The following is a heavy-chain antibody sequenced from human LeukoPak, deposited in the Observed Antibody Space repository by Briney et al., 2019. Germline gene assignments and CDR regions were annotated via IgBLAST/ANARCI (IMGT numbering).Heavy chain of an antibody. V-gene: IGHV7-4-1*02. CDR2: INTNTGNP. J-gene: IGHJ4*02. D-gene: IGHD3-9*01. CDR1: GYTSTSYA. Sequence: ASVKVSCKASGYTSTSYAMNWVRQAPGQGLEWMGWINTNTGNPTYAQGFTGRFVFSLDTSVSTAYLQISSLKAEDTAVYYCATQTYYDILTGYGDYWGQGTLVTVSS. CDR3: ATQTYYDILTGYGDY.